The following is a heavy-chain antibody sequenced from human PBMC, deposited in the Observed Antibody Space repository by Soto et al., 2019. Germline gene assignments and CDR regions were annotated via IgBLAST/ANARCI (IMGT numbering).Heavy chain of an antibody. CDR1: GYTFTSYG. CDR2: ISAYNGNT. CDR3: SIYPGAAAGNAGDWFDL. J-gene: IGHJ5*02. Sequence: ASVKVSCKASGYTFTSYGISWVRQAPGQGLERMGRISAYNGNTNYAQKLQGRVTMTTDTSTSTAYMELRSLRSDDTAVYYCSIYPGAAAGNAGDWFDLWGQGTLVTVSS. V-gene: IGHV1-18*01. D-gene: IGHD6-13*01.